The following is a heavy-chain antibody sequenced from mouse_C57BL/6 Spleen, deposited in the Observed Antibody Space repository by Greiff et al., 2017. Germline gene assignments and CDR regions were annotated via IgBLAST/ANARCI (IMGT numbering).Heavy chain of an antibody. J-gene: IGHJ2*01. CDR1: GYTFTSYW. CDR3: ANEFNYSNYGYFDY. CDR2: IYPGSGST. V-gene: IGHV1-55*01. D-gene: IGHD2-5*01. Sequence: QVQLQQPGAELVKPGASVKMSCKASGYTFTSYWITWVKQRPGQGLEWIGDIYPGSGSTNYNEKFKSKATLTVDTSSSTAYMQLSSLTSEDSAVYYCANEFNYSNYGYFDYWGQGTTLTVSS.